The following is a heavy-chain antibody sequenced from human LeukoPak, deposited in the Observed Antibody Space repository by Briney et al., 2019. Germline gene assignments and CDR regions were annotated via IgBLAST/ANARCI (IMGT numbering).Heavy chain of an antibody. J-gene: IGHJ4*02. CDR3: ARESIGYYDSSGYLPFDY. V-gene: IGHV1-18*01. CDR1: GYTFTSYG. CDR2: ISAYNGNT. D-gene: IGHD3-22*01. Sequence: ASVKVSCKASGYTFTSYGISWVRQAPGQGLEWMGWISAYNGNTNYAQKLQGRVTMTTDTSTSTAYMELRSLRSDDTAVYYCARESIGYYDSSGYLPFDYWGQGTLVTVSS.